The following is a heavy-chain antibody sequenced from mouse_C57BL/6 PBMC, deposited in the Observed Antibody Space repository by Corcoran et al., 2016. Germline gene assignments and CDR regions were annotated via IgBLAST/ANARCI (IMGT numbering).Heavy chain of an antibody. CDR1: GYTFTDYY. D-gene: IGHD1-1*01. J-gene: IGHJ1*03. V-gene: IGHV1-19*01. CDR3: AREDLIHPLWYFDV. CDR2: INPYNGGT. Sequence: VQLQQSGPVLVKPGASVKMSCKASGYTFTDYYMNWVKQSHGKSLEWIGVINPYNGGTSYNQKFKGKATLTVDKSSSTAYMELNSLTSEDSAVYYCAREDLIHPLWYFDVWGTGTTVTVSS.